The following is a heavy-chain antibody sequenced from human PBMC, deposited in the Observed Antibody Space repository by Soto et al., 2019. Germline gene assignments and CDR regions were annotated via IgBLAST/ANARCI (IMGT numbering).Heavy chain of an antibody. D-gene: IGHD4-17*01. CDR1: GGTFKTES. J-gene: IGHJ3*02. CDR3: ARGHEYGGNSDAFDI. V-gene: IGHV1-69*13. Sequence: QVRLVQSGAEVKKPGSSVKVSCKYSGGTFKTESINWLRQAPGQGLEWMGNILPAFGTADYAPKXQXXXTXXADQATTTAYMDLSTLTSQDTAFYFCARGHEYGGNSDAFDIWGQGTLVTVSS. CDR2: ILPAFGTA.